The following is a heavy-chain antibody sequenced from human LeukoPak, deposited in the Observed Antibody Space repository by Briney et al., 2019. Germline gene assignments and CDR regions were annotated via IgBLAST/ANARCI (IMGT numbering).Heavy chain of an antibody. CDR2: TNHSGST. Sequence: SETLSLTCAVYGGSFSGYYWSWIRQPPGKGLEWIGETNHSGSTNYNPSLKSRVTISVDTSKNQFSLKLSSVTAADTAVYYCARGRYGSGSYYNVGYFDYWGQGTLVTVSS. V-gene: IGHV4-34*01. CDR3: ARGRYGSGSYYNVGYFDY. J-gene: IGHJ4*02. D-gene: IGHD3-10*01. CDR1: GGSFSGYY.